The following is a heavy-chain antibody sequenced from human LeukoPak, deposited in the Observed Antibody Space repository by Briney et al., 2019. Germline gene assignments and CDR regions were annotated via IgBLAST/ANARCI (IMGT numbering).Heavy chain of an antibody. V-gene: IGHV3-48*03. Sequence: PGGSLRLSCAASGFTFSSYEMNWVRQAPGRGLEWVSYISSSGSTIYYVDSVKGRFTISRDDAKNSLYLQMNSLRVEDTAVCYCARDQRFWTSPNYFDDWGQGTLVTVSS. D-gene: IGHD5-24*01. J-gene: IGHJ4*02. CDR1: GFTFSSYE. CDR2: ISSSGSTI. CDR3: ARDQRFWTSPNYFDD.